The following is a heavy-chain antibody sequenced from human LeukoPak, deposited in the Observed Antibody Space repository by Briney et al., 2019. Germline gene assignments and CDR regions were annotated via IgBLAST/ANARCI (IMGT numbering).Heavy chain of an antibody. CDR2: INPNSGGT. J-gene: IGHJ6*02. D-gene: IGHD3-10*01. CDR3: ARSITMVRGVIITRPFYGMDV. Sequence: ASVKVSCKASGYTFTGYYMHWVRQAPGQGLEWMGWINPNSGGTNYAQKFQDRVTMTRDTSISTAYMELSRLRSDDTAVYYCARSITMVRGVIITRPFYGMDVWGQGTTVTVSS. CDR1: GYTFTGYY. V-gene: IGHV1-2*02.